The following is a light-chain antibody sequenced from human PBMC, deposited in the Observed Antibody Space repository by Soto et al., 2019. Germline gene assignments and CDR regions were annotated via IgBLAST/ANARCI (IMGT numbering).Light chain of an antibody. J-gene: IGLJ3*02. CDR1: SSNIGAGYD. V-gene: IGLV1-40*01. CDR3: QSYDSSLSSWV. Sequence: QPVLTQPPSVSGAPGQRVTISCTGSSSNIGAGYDVHWYQQVPGTAPKLLIYGNINRPSGVPDRFSGSKSGTSASLAITGLQAEDEADYYCQSYDSSLSSWVFGGGTKLPVL. CDR2: GNI.